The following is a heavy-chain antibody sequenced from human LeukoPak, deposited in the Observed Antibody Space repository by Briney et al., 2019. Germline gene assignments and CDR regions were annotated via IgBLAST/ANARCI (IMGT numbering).Heavy chain of an antibody. Sequence: GGSLRLSCAASGFTFSSYAMHWVRQAPGKGLEWVAVISYDGSNKYYADSVKGRFTISRDNSKNTLYLQMNSLRAEDTAVYYCARDAYGFDYWGQGTLVTVSS. J-gene: IGHJ4*02. V-gene: IGHV3-30-3*01. CDR1: GFTFSSYA. CDR2: ISYDGSNK. D-gene: IGHD4-17*01. CDR3: ARDAYGFDY.